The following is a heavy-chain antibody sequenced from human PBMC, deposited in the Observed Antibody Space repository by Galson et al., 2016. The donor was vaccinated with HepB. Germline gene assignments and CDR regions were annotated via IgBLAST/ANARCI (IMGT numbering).Heavy chain of an antibody. CDR1: GFTFTAYS. D-gene: IGHD2-21*02. CDR3: ARGHGGDLRDYYGVDV. J-gene: IGHJ6*02. CDR2: INAGTGIT. Sequence: SVKVSCKASGFTFTAYSLHWVRQAPGQRLEWLGWINAGTGITKYSQKFRDRVTITRDTSANTVYLDLTSLRSEDTAVCYCARGHGGDLRDYYGVDVWGQGTSANVSS. V-gene: IGHV1-3*01.